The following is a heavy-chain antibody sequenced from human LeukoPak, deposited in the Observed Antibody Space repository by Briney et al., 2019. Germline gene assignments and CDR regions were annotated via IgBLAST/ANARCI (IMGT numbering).Heavy chain of an antibody. CDR2: IRFDGGKK. J-gene: IGHJ4*02. V-gene: IGHV3-30*02. Sequence: GGSLRLSCAASGFSFSTYGFHWVRQAPGKGLEWVTFIRFDGGKKNYADSVKGRFAISRDNSKNTVYLQMNSLRVEDTAVYYCARDLAWGAFDYWGQGTLVTVSS. CDR3: ARDLAWGAFDY. CDR1: GFSFSTYG. D-gene: IGHD3-16*01.